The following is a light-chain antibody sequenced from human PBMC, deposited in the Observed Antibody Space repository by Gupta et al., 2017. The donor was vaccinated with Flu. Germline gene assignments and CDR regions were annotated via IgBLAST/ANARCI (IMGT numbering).Light chain of an antibody. Sequence: GERVTITCRASQNISNWLAWYQQKPGTAPKVLIYKASGVESGVPPRFSGSGSGTDFILTINSLQPDDFATYYCQQFNTYPWTFGQGTKVEIK. CDR1: QNISNW. CDR2: KAS. V-gene: IGKV1-5*03. J-gene: IGKJ1*01. CDR3: QQFNTYPWT.